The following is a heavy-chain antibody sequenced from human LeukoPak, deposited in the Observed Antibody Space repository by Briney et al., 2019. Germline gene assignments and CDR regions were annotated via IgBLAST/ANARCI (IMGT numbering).Heavy chain of an antibody. J-gene: IGHJ5*02. CDR2: IRSKAYGGTT. Sequence: GGSLRLSCTASGFTFGDYAMSWVRQAPGKGLEWVGFIRSKAYGGTTEYAASVKGRFTISRDDSESIAYLQMNSLKTEDTAVYYCTRAKGGYSSGWYWFDPWGQGTLVTVSP. CDR1: GFTFGDYA. V-gene: IGHV3-49*04. D-gene: IGHD6-19*01. CDR3: TRAKGGYSSGWYWFDP.